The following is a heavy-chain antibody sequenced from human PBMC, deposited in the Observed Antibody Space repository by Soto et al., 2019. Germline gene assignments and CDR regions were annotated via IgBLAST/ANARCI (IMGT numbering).Heavy chain of an antibody. J-gene: IGHJ4*02. Sequence: QVQLVQAGSDVKKPGSSVQVSCKASGGTFRSYAISWVRQAPGQVLEWMGGIIPIFGTANYAQQFQGSVTITSDESTSTAYMELSSLISEDTAVYYCASDREAYSRGWDKLDYRGQGALITVSS. CDR1: GGTFRSYA. CDR2: IIPIFGTA. D-gene: IGHD6-19*01. CDR3: ASDREAYSRGWDKLDY. V-gene: IGHV1-69*01.